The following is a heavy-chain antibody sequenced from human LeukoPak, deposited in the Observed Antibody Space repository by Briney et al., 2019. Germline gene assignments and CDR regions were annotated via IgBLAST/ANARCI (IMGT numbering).Heavy chain of an antibody. J-gene: IGHJ3*02. D-gene: IGHD6-13*01. CDR1: GYTFTSYG. V-gene: IGHV1-18*01. CDR2: ISAYNGNT. Sequence: ASVKVSCKASGYTFTSYGINWVRQAPGHGLDWMGWISAYNGNTNYAQNLQGRVSMTTDTSTATTYMELRSLRSDDTALYYCARSGWGSSWSDAFDIWGQGTMVTVSS. CDR3: ARSGWGSSWSDAFDI.